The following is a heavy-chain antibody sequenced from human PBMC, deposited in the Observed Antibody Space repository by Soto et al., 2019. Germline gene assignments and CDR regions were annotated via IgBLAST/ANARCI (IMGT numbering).Heavy chain of an antibody. CDR3: ARDQGGYFDH. CDR2: IYTAGTT. CDR1: GFTVRSNY. J-gene: IGHJ4*02. V-gene: IGHV3-66*01. Sequence: EVQLVESGGGLVQPGGSLRLSCAASGFTVRSNYMSWVRQAPGKGLEWVSVIYTAGTTYYADSVKGRFTISGDNSKNTLYLQMSSLRVEDTAVYYCARDQGGYFDHWGQGSLVTVSS. D-gene: IGHD2-15*01.